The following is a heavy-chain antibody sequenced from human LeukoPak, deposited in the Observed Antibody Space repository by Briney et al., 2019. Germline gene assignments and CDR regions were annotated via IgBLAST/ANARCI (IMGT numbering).Heavy chain of an antibody. CDR3: ATRYSYGYWEFDY. V-gene: IGHV3-23*01. J-gene: IGHJ4*02. D-gene: IGHD5-18*01. CDR2: ISGSGGST. Sequence: PGGSLRLSCAASGFIFSSYAMSWVRQAPGKGREWVSAISGSGGSTYYADSVKGRFTISRDNSKNTLYLQMNSLRAEHTAVFMCATRYSYGYWEFDYWDKGPLVTVSS. CDR1: GFIFSSYA.